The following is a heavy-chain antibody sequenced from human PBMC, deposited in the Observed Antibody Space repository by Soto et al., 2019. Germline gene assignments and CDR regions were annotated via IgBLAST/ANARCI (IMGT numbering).Heavy chain of an antibody. CDR3: VRVVAIPGYPDN. V-gene: IGHV1-69*14. D-gene: IGHD5-12*01. CDR1: GATFSSYA. J-gene: IGHJ4*02. CDR2: IVPTVDTS. Sequence: QVQLVQSGAEVRQPASSVKVSCKTSGATFSSYAITWVRQAPGQGLEWMGGIVPTVDTSTYAQKFQGRVTITAEKFTNTVYMELSSLRYDDTAVYYCVRVVAIPGYPDNWGQGTLVTVSS.